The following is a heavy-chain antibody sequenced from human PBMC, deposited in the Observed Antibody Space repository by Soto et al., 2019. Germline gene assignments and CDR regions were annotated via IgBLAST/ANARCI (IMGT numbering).Heavy chain of an antibody. V-gene: IGHV4-34*01. J-gene: IGHJ6*02. CDR1: GGSFSGYY. D-gene: IGHD3-10*01. Sequence: SETLSLTCAVYGGSFSGYYWSWIRQPPGKGLEWIGEINHSGSTNYNPSLKSRVTISVDTSKNQFSLKLSSVTAADTAVYYCARVLLWFGESYYYYYYGMDVWGQGTTVT. CDR2: INHSGST. CDR3: ARVLLWFGESYYYYYYGMDV.